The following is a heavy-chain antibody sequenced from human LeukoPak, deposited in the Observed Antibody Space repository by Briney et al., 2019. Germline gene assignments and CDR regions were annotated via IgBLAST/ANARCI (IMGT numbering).Heavy chain of an antibody. D-gene: IGHD2-2*01. CDR2: IIPISGTA. V-gene: IGHV1-69*05. CDR3: ARGLQYQLLKALGYYYMDV. J-gene: IGHJ6*03. CDR1: GGTFSSHA. Sequence: SVKVSCKASGGTFSSHAIAWVRQAPGQGPEWMGGIIPISGTANYARKFQGRVTITTDESTSTAYMELSSLTSDDTAVYYCARGLQYQLLKALGYYYMDVWGEGTTVTVSS.